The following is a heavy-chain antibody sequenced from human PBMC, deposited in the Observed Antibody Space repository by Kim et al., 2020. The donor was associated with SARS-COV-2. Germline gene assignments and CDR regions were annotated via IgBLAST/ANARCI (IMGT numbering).Heavy chain of an antibody. CDR1: GGSFSGYY. D-gene: IGHD2-2*01. CDR2: INHSGST. Sequence: SETLSLNCAVYGGSFSGYYWSWIRQPPGKGLEWIGEINHSGSTNYNPSLKSRVTISVDTSKNQFSLKLSSVTAADTAVYYCARGGYCSSTSCYAGPVTNNWFDPGGQGTLVTVSS. V-gene: IGHV4-34*01. J-gene: IGHJ5*02. CDR3: ARGGYCSSTSCYAGPVTNNWFDP.